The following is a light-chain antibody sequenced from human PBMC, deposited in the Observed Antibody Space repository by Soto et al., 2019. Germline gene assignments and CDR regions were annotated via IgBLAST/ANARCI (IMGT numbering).Light chain of an antibody. CDR1: SSDVGGYNY. CDR2: DVS. Sequence: QSALTQPASVSGSPGQSITISCTGTSSDVGGYNYVSWYQQHPGKAPKLMIYDVSSRPSGVSNRFSGSKSGNTASLTISGLQAEDEADYYCISYTSSSTHVVFGGGTQLTVL. CDR3: ISYTSSSTHVV. V-gene: IGLV2-14*01. J-gene: IGLJ2*01.